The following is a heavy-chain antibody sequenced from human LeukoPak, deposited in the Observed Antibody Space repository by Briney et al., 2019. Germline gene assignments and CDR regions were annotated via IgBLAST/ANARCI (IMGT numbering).Heavy chain of an antibody. D-gene: IGHD3-16*02. CDR2: IRYDGSNK. J-gene: IGHJ4*02. V-gene: IGHV3-30*02. Sequence: GGSLRLSCAASGFTFSSYGMHWVRQAPGKGLEWVAFIRYDGSNKYYADSVKGRFTISRDNSKNTLYLQMNSLRAEDTAVYYCAKDRNTHPVTDYWGQGTLVTVSS. CDR1: GFTFSSYG. CDR3: AKDRNTHPVTDY.